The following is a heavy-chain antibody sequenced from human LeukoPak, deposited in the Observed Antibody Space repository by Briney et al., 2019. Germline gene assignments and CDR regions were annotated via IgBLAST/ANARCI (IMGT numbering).Heavy chain of an antibody. CDR1: GGSISSYNSY. J-gene: IGHJ4*02. CDR2: IYYSGST. CDR3: ATLTDYGDSTHFDY. Sequence: SETLSLTCTVSGGSISSYNSYWGWIRQPPGKGLEWIGSIYYSGSTYYNPSLKSRVTISVDTSKNQFSLKLSSVTAADTAVYYCATLTDYGDSTHFDYWGQGTLVTVSS. D-gene: IGHD4-17*01. V-gene: IGHV4-39*01.